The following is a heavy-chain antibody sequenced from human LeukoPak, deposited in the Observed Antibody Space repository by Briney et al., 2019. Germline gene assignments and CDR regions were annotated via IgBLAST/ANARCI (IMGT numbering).Heavy chain of an antibody. D-gene: IGHD2-2*01. CDR1: GGSISSSYYY. V-gene: IGHV3-74*01. J-gene: IGHJ4*02. Sequence: PSETLSLTCTVSGGSISSSYYYWGWIRQPPGKGLVWVSHINGDGSWTTYADSVKGRFTISKDNAKNTVYLQMNNLRAEDTAVYYCVSFYETYWGRGTLVTVSS. CDR3: VSFYETY. CDR2: INGDGSWT.